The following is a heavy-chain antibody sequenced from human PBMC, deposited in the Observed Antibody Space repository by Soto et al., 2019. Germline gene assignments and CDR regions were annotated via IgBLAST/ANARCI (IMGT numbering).Heavy chain of an antibody. J-gene: IGHJ5*02. CDR1: GFTFSNYA. V-gene: IGHV3-23*01. CDR3: AKQWISVADSPRNWFDP. D-gene: IGHD6-19*01. CDR2: ISGSGGST. Sequence: PVGSLRLSCEASGFTFSNYAMSWVRQAPGKGLEWVSGISGSGGSTFYADSVKGRFTISRDNSKNTLYLQMNGLRAEDTAIYYCAKQWISVADSPRNWFDPWGQGTLVTVSS.